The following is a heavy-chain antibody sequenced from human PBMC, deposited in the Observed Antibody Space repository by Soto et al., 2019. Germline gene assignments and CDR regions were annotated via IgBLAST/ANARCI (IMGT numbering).Heavy chain of an antibody. Sequence: GGSLRLSCAASGFTFSSFGVSWISQAPGKGLEWVSAISGSGGSTYYADSVKGRFTISRDNSKNTLYLQMNRLRAEDTALFYCAKFPIVAKYYFDYWGQGTLVTVSS. D-gene: IGHD5-12*01. CDR3: AKFPIVAKYYFDY. V-gene: IGHV3-23*01. CDR1: GFTFSSFG. J-gene: IGHJ4*02. CDR2: ISGSGGST.